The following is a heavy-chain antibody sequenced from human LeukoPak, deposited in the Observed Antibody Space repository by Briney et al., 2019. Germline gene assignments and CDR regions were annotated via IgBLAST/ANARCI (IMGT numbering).Heavy chain of an antibody. CDR3: ARERSAAAYTNFDY. CDR1: GFIFSSYT. D-gene: IGHD6-13*01. V-gene: IGHV3-21*01. J-gene: IGHJ4*02. CDR2: IGGGSGYI. Sequence: GGSLRLSCAASGFIFSSYTMNWVRQAPGEGLEWVSSIGGGSGYIYYADSMRGRFTISRDNSNNSLYLQMNSLRAEDTAVYYCARERSAAAYTNFDYWGQGTLVTVSS.